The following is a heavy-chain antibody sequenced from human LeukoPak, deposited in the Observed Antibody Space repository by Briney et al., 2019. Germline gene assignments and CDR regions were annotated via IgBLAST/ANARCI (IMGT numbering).Heavy chain of an antibody. CDR2: MYYSGSK. J-gene: IGHJ4*02. D-gene: IGHD3-22*01. V-gene: IGHV4-39*02. Sequence: SETLSLTCNVSGGSISSSRYYWGWLRQPPGKGLEWIGTMYYSGSKYYNPSLMSRVTISADTSKNRFFLILSSVTAADTAVYYCSIYDTSGSYSDYWGQGALVTVSS. CDR3: SIYDTSGSYSDY. CDR1: GGSISSSRYY.